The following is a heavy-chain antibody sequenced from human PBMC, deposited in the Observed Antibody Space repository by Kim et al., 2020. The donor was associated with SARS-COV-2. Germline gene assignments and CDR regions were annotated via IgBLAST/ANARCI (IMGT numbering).Heavy chain of an antibody. Sequence: GGSLRLSCSASGFTFSSYGMHWVRQAPGKGLEWVAGISYDGSNKYYADSVKGRFTISRDNSNNTLYLQMNSLRAEDTAVYYCAKHSVPKQAMVQGVRYYYYMDIWGNGATVTVSS. CDR1: GFTFSSYG. CDR3: AKHSVPKQAMVQGVRYYYYMDI. D-gene: IGHD3-10*01. CDR2: ISYDGSNK. V-gene: IGHV3-30*18. J-gene: IGHJ6*03.